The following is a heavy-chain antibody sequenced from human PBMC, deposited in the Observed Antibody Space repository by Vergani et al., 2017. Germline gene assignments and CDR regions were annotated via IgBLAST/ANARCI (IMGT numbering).Heavy chain of an antibody. Sequence: EVQLVESGGGLVQPGRSLRLSCAASGFTFDDYAMHWVRQAPGKGLEWVSGISWNSGSIGYADSVKGRFTISRDNAKNSLYLQMNSLRAEDTALYYCAKVAVAGPPADWYFDLWGRGTLVTVSS. CDR1: GFTFDDYA. D-gene: IGHD6-19*01. V-gene: IGHV3-9*01. CDR2: ISWNSGSI. CDR3: AKVAVAGPPADWYFDL. J-gene: IGHJ2*01.